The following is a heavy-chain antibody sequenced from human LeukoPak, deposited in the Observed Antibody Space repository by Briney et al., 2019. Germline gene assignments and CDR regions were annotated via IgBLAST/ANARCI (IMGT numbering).Heavy chain of an antibody. J-gene: IGHJ3*02. CDR3: ARDLGYDSSSQAFDI. D-gene: IGHD3-22*01. V-gene: IGHV4-59*12. Sequence: SETLSLTCTVSGGSISSYYWSWIRQPPGKGLEWIGYIYYSGSTNYNPSLKSRVTMSVDTSKNQFSLKLSSVTAADTAVYYCARDLGYDSSSQAFDIWGQGTMVTVSS. CDR2: IYYSGST. CDR1: GGSISSYY.